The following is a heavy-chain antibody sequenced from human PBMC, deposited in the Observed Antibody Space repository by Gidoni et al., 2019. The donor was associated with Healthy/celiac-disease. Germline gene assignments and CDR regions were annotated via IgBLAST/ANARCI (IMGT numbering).Heavy chain of an antibody. Sequence: QVQLVESGGGLVKPGGSLRLSCAASGFTFSAYYMSWIRQAPGKGLEWVSYIRSSGSTIDYADSVKGRFTISRDNAKNSLYLKMNSLRAEDTAVYYCAREYYYDSSGYCDYWGQGTLVTVSS. CDR2: IRSSGSTI. CDR1: GFTFSAYY. CDR3: AREYYYDSSGYCDY. D-gene: IGHD3-22*01. V-gene: IGHV3-11*01. J-gene: IGHJ4*02.